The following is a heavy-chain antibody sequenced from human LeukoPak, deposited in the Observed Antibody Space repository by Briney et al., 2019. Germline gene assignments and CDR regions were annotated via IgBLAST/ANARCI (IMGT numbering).Heavy chain of an antibody. CDR2: ISSSSSYI. CDR1: GFTFSSYS. J-gene: IGHJ4*02. V-gene: IGHV3-21*01. CDR3: ARVRGVTNFDY. D-gene: IGHD3-10*01. Sequence: GRSLRLSCAASGFTFSSYSMNWVRQAPGKGLEWVSSISSSSSYIYYADSVKGRFTISRDNAKNSLYLQMNSLRAEDTAVYYCARVRGVTNFDYWGQGTLVTVSS.